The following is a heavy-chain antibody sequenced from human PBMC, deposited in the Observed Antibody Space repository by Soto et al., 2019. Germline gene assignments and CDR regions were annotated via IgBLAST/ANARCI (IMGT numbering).Heavy chain of an antibody. CDR2: INPSGGST. J-gene: IGHJ4*02. CDR3: ARDSLGTGTTFQGAFYFDC. CDR1: GYTFTSYY. V-gene: IGHV1-46*01. D-gene: IGHD1-7*01. Sequence: ASVKVSCKASGYTFTSYYMHWVRQAPGQGLEWMGIINPSGGSTSYAQKFQGRVTMTRDTSTSTVYMELSSLRSEDTAVYYCARDSLGTGTTFQGAFYFDCWGQGTRVTVSS.